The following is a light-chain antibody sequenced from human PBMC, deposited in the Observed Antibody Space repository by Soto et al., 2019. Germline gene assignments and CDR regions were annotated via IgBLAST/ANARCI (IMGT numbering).Light chain of an antibody. V-gene: IGKV3D-15*01. CDR1: QSVSSN. J-gene: IGKJ1*01. CDR2: DAS. CDR3: QQYHSWPA. Sequence: EIVLTQSPATLSVSPGERATLSCRASQSVSSNLAWYQQKPGQAPRLLIYDASNRATGIPDRFSGRGSGTDFTLTISRLEPEDSAVYYCQQYHSWPAFGQGTKVDIK.